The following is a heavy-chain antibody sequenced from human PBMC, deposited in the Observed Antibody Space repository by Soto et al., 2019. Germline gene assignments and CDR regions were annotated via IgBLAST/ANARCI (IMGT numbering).Heavy chain of an antibody. CDR3: ARDHRFPYYYGMDV. CDR2: IYYSGST. D-gene: IGHD3-16*01. V-gene: IGHV4-61*01. Sequence: QVQLQESGPGLVKPSETLSLTCTVSGGSVSSGSYYWSWIRQPPGKGLEWIGYIYYSGSTNYNPSLKSRVPISVDTSKNQFSLKLSSVTAADTAVYYCARDHRFPYYYGMDVWGQGTTVTVSS. J-gene: IGHJ6*02. CDR1: GGSVSSGSYY.